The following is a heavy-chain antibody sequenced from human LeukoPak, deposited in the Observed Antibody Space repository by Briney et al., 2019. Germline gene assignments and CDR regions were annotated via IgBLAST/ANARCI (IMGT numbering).Heavy chain of an antibody. Sequence: GGSLRLSCAASGFTFSSYAMSWVRQAPGKGLEWLANIKQDGSEKYYVDFVKGRFTISRDNAKNSLDLQMNSLRAEDTAVYYCAREASGRSFDFWGQGTLVTVST. V-gene: IGHV3-7*01. CDR2: IKQDGSEK. J-gene: IGHJ4*02. D-gene: IGHD3-10*01. CDR3: AREASGRSFDF. CDR1: GFTFSSYA.